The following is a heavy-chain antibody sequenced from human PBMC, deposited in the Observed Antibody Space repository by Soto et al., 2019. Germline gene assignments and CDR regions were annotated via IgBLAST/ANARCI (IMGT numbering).Heavy chain of an antibody. CDR2: VFYTGTT. D-gene: IGHD3-16*02. CDR1: GGSISGSSYF. CDR3: ARGLGYYDYVWGSYRYGNWFDP. V-gene: IGHV4-39*07. J-gene: IGHJ5*02. Sequence: SETLSLTCTVSGGSISGSSYFWDWIRQPPGKGLEWIGNVFYTGTTYYKPSLKSRVTISVDTSKNQFSLNLSSVTAADTAVYYCARGLGYYDYVWGSYRYGNWFDPWGQGTLVTVSS.